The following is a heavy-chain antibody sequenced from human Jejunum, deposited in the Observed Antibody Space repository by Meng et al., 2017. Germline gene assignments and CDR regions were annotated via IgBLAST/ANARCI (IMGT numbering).Heavy chain of an antibody. CDR2: IDHRGSP. V-gene: IGHV4-4*02. J-gene: IGHJ4*02. CDR1: GASITTNTY. D-gene: IGHD3-22*01. Sequence: QLLLEGSGPGLVKPSGPLSLTCTVSGASITTNTYWSWVRQSPEKGLEWIGQIDHRGSPYYNPSLKSRVTMSVDKSKSQVSLQLTSVTAADTAVYYCAKHGGYYQHYWGQGTLVTVSS. CDR3: AKHGGYYQHY.